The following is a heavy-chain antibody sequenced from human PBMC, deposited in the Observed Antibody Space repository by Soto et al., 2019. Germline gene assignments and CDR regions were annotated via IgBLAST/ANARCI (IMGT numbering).Heavy chain of an antibody. Sequence: ASVKVSCKASGYTFTGYYMHWVRQAPGQGLEWMGWINPNSGGTNYAQKFQGWVTMTRDTSISTAYMELSRLRSDDTAVYYCARAQISGAAAGTEPFDYWGQGTLVTVSS. CDR3: ARAQISGAAAGTEPFDY. CDR2: INPNSGGT. CDR1: GYTFTGYY. V-gene: IGHV1-2*04. J-gene: IGHJ4*02. D-gene: IGHD6-13*01.